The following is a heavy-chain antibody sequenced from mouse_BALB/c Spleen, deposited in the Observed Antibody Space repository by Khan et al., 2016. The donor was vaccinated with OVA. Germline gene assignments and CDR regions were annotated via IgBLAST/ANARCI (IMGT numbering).Heavy chain of an antibody. CDR2: IWSDGST. J-gene: IGHJ4*01. D-gene: IGHD2-10*01. CDR3: ARQPYYHYNIMDY. CDR1: GFSLTNYG. V-gene: IGHV2-6-1*01. Sequence: QVQLKESGPGLAAPSQSLSIICTISGFSLTNYGVHWVRQPPGKGLEWLVVIWSDGSTTYNSALKSRLTITKDNSQSQVFLKMNSLQTDDTAIYFCARQPYYHYNIMDYWGQGTSVTVSS.